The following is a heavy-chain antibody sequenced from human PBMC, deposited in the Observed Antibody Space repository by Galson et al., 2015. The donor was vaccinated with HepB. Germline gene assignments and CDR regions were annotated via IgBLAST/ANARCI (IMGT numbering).Heavy chain of an antibody. CDR3: ASGFCSFGNCYFYFEW. V-gene: IGHV1-2*06. CDR1: GYTFTAYY. D-gene: IGHD2-15*01. Sequence: SVKVSCKASGYTFTAYYIHWVRQAPGQGLQWMGRINPKSGDTSYAQKFQGRVNMTRDTAISTAYMELSRVTSDDTAVYYCASGFCSFGNCYFYFEWWGQGSLVTVSS. J-gene: IGHJ4*02. CDR2: INPKSGDT.